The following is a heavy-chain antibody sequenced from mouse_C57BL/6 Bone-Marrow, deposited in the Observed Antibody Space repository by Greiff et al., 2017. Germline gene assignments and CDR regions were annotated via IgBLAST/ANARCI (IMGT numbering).Heavy chain of an antibody. D-gene: IGHD2-1*01. V-gene: IGHV1-5*01. CDR2: IYPGNSDT. Sequence: EVQLQQSGTVLARPGASVKMSCKTSGYTFTSYWMHWVKQRPGQGLEWIGAIYPGNSDTSYNQKFKGKAKLTAVTSASTAYMELSSLTNEDSAVYYCTRRRAYGNLAWFAYWGQGTLVTVSA. J-gene: IGHJ3*01. CDR3: TRRRAYGNLAWFAY. CDR1: GYTFTSYW.